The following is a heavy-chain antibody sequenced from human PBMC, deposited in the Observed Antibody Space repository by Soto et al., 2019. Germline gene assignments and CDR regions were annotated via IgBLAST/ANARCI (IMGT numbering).Heavy chain of an antibody. CDR3: ARGGATLFGVIDS. D-gene: IGHD3-3*01. J-gene: IGHJ4*02. Sequence: QVQLVQSGAAVGKPGASVKVSCKASGYSFFSYYIHWVRQAPGQGLEWMGRFLASGSNTDYAQRFRGRISMTRDTATTNTVSLELTSLTSDDTAVYDCARGGATLFGVIDSWGQGTRVTVSS. V-gene: IGHV1-46*01. CDR1: GYSFFSYY. CDR2: FLASGSNT.